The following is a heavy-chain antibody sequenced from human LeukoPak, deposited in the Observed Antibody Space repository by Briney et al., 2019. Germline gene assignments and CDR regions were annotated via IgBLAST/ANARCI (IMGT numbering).Heavy chain of an antibody. Sequence: ASVKVSCKASGYTFTSYYMHWVRQAPGQGLEWMGIINPSSGGTSYAQKFQGRVTMTRDTSTSTVYMELSSLRSKDTAVYYCARIDRSGAYDSWGQGTLVTVSS. J-gene: IGHJ4*02. CDR2: INPSSGGT. CDR3: ARIDRSGAYDS. V-gene: IGHV1-46*01. CDR1: GYTFTSYY. D-gene: IGHD2-15*01.